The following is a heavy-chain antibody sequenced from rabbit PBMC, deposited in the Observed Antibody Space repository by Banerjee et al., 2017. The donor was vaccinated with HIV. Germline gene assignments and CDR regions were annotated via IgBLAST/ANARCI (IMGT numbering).Heavy chain of an antibody. CDR1: GFSFSSVYW. Sequence: QEQLEESGGDLVKPEGSLTLTCTASGFSFSSVYWIYWIRQAPGKGLEWIACIYAGSSGVTTYASWAKGRFTISKTSSTTVTLQMTSLTAADTATYFCARRYVRTGSGLDLWGPGTLVTVS. D-gene: IGHD3-1*01. CDR3: ARRYVRTGSGLDL. J-gene: IGHJ3*01. V-gene: IGHV1S45*01. CDR2: IYAGSSGVT.